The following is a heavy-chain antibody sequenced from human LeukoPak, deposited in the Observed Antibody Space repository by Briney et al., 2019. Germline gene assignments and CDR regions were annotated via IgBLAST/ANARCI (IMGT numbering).Heavy chain of an antibody. Sequence: PGGSLRLSCAASGFTFSSYDMHWVRQATGKGLEWVSAIGTAGDTYYPGSVKGRFTISRENAKNSLYLQMNSLRAGDTAVYYCAGGGGGTEFDYWGQGTLVTVSS. CDR2: IGTAGDT. CDR1: GFTFSSYD. J-gene: IGHJ4*02. V-gene: IGHV3-13*01. D-gene: IGHD3-16*01. CDR3: AGGGGGTEFDY.